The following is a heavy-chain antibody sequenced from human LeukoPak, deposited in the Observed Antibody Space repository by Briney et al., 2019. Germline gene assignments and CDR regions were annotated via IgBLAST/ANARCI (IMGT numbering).Heavy chain of an antibody. D-gene: IGHD2-2*02. CDR2: ISGSGGST. Sequence: GGSLRLSCAASGFTFSSYWMSWVRQAPGKGLEWVSAISGSGGSTYYADSVKGRFTISRDNSKNTLYLQMNSLRAEDTAVYYCAKARYCSSTSCYIYGFDPWGQGTLVTVSS. J-gene: IGHJ5*02. CDR1: GFTFSSYW. CDR3: AKARYCSSTSCYIYGFDP. V-gene: IGHV3-23*01.